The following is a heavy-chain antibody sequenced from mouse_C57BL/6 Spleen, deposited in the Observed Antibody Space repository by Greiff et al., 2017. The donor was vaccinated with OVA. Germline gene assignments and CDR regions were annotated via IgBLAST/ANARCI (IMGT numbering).Heavy chain of an antibody. Sequence: QVLLQQPGAELVRPGSSVKLSCKASGYTFTSYWMHWVQQTPIQGLEWLGYIDPSDSETNYTQKFKDKATLTVDKSSSTAYMQRSSLTSEDSAVYYCARYDGYYLAWFAYWGQGTLVTVSA. D-gene: IGHD2-3*01. J-gene: IGHJ3*01. V-gene: IGHV1-52*01. CDR2: IDPSDSET. CDR3: ARYDGYYLAWFAY. CDR1: GYTFTSYW.